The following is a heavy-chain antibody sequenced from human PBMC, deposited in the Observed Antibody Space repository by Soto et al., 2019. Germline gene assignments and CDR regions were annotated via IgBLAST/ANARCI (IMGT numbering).Heavy chain of an antibody. D-gene: IGHD3-16*02. J-gene: IGHJ4*02. Sequence: GASVKVSWKASGYTFTSYGISWVRQAPGQGLEWMGWISAYNGNTNYAQKLQGRVTMTTDTSTSTAYMELRSLRSDDTAVYYCARWRSGGVIVDFDYWGQGTLVTVSS. CDR3: ARWRSGGVIVDFDY. CDR2: ISAYNGNT. V-gene: IGHV1-18*01. CDR1: GYTFTSYG.